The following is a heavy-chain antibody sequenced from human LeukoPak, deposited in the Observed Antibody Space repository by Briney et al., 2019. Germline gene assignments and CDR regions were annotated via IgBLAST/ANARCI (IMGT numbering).Heavy chain of an antibody. D-gene: IGHD5-12*01. J-gene: IGHJ4*02. V-gene: IGHV3-53*01. CDR2: IYGGGST. CDR3: ARGSGYSGYGFDY. Sequence: GGSLRLSCAASGFTVSSNYMSWVRQAPGKGLEWVSVIYGGGSTKYADSAKGRFTTSRDNSKNTLYLQMNSLRAEDTAVYYCARGSGYSGYGFDYWGQGTLVTVSS. CDR1: GFTVSSNY.